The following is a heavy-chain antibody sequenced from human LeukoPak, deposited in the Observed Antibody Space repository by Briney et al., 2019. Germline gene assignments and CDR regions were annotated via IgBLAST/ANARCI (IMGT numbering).Heavy chain of an antibody. D-gene: IGHD1-26*01. J-gene: IGHJ4*02. CDR2: ISYSGST. CDR3: ARGRSGKYYFDY. Sequence: GSLRLSCAASGFTFSSYAMSWVRQPPGKGLEWIGNISYSGSTNYSPSLESRVTISVSSSKHQFYLRLSSVMAADTAVYYCARGRSGKYYFDYWGQGTLVTVSS. CDR1: GFTFSSYA. V-gene: IGHV4-59*01.